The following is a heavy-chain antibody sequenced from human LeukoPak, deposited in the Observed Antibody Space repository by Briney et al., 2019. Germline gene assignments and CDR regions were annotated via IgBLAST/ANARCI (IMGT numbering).Heavy chain of an antibody. CDR2: INPNSGGT. CDR1: GYTFTGYY. CDR3: ARKSLWETSMVNDAFRI. D-gene: IGHD5-18*01. V-gene: IGHV1-2*02. J-gene: IGHJ3*02. Sequence: ASVKVSCKASGYTFTGYYMHWVRQAPGQGLEWMGWINPNSGGTNYAQKFQGRVTMTRDTSISTAYMELSRLRSDDTAVYYCARKSLWETSMVNDAFRIWGQGTMVTVSS.